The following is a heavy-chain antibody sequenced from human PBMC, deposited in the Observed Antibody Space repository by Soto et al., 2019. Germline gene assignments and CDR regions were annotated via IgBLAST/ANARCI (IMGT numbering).Heavy chain of an antibody. J-gene: IGHJ5*02. CDR1: GYTFTSYG. CDR2: ISAYNGNA. V-gene: IGHV1-18*01. CDR3: ARGSVDCISTSCYVVDP. Sequence: GASVKVSCKASGYTFTSYGISWVRQAPGQGLEWMGWISAYNGNANYAQKLQGRVTMTTDTSTSTAYVELRSLRSDDTAVYYCARGSVDCISTSCYVVDPWGQETLVTVS. D-gene: IGHD2-2*01.